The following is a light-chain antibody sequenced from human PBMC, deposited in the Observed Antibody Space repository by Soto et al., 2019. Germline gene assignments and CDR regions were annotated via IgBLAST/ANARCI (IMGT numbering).Light chain of an antibody. CDR2: LNSDGSH. CDR3: QTWGTAIHV. Sequence: QLVLTQSPSASASLGASVKLTCTLSSGHSSYAIAWHQQQPEKGPRYLMKLNSDGSHSKGAGIPDRFSGASSGAVRYLTISRLQSEDEADYYCQTWGTAIHVFGGGTKLTVL. V-gene: IGLV4-69*01. J-gene: IGLJ3*02. CDR1: SGHSSYA.